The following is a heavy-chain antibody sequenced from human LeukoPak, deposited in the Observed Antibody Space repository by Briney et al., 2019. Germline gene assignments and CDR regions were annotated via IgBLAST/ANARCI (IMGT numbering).Heavy chain of an antibody. CDR1: GFTFSSYW. CDR3: ARGMSTGEY. Sequence: GGSLRLSCAASGFTFSSYWMSWVRQPRGKGLEWVANINQDGGEKYYVDSVKGRFTISRDNAKNSLYLQMNSLRAEDTAVYYCARGMSTGEYWGQGTLVTVSS. D-gene: IGHD3-16*01. J-gene: IGHJ4*02. CDR2: INQDGGEK. V-gene: IGHV3-7*04.